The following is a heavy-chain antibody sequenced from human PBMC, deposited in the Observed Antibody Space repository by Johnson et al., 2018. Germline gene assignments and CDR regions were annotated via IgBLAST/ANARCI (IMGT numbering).Heavy chain of an antibody. CDR1: GFTFSSYG. CDR2: ISYDGSNK. D-gene: IGHD6-13*01. V-gene: IGHV3-30*18. Sequence: QVQLVQSGGGVVQPGRSLRLSCAASGFTFSSYGMHWVRQAPGKGLEWVAVISYDGSNKYYADSVKGRFTISRDNSKNTLYLQRNSLRAEDQAVYYCAKIQAAAGIWFYGMDVWGQGTTVTVSS. CDR3: AKIQAAAGIWFYGMDV. J-gene: IGHJ6*02.